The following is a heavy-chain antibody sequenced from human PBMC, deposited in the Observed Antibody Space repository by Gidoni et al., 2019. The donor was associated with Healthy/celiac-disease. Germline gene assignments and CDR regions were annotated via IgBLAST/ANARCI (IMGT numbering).Heavy chain of an antibody. CDR1: GFTFSSYG. CDR3: ARRVATISIVDY. J-gene: IGHJ4*02. CDR2: IGYDVSNK. V-gene: IGHV3-33*01. D-gene: IGHD5-12*01. Sequence: QVQLVESGGGVVQPGRSLRLSCAASGFTFSSYGMHWVRQDPGKGLEWLAVIGYDVSNKYYADSVKGRVTISRDNSKNTLYLQMNSLRAEDTAVYYCARRVATISIVDYWGQGTLVTVSS.